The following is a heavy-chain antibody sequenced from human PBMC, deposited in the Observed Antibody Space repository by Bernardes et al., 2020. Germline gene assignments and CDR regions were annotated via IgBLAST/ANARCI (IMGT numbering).Heavy chain of an antibody. V-gene: IGHV1-18*01. CDR2: ISAYNGNT. J-gene: IGHJ5*02. CDR3: ARDLRNGRIRGWFDP. Sequence: ASVKVSCKASGYTFTSYGISWVRQAPGQGLEWMGWISAYNGNTNYAQKLQGRVTMTTDTSTSTAYMELRSLRSDDTAVYYCARDLRNGRIRGWFDPWGQGTLVTVSS. CDR1: GYTFTSYG. D-gene: IGHD2-8*01.